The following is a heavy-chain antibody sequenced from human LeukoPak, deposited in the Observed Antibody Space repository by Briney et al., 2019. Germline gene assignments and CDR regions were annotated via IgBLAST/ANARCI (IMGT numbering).Heavy chain of an antibody. V-gene: IGHV4-59*08. J-gene: IGHJ4*02. CDR2: VSYSGTT. D-gene: IGHD3-9*01. Sequence: SETLSLTCTVSGCSFNRYYWSWIRQPPGKGLEWIGFVSYSGTTDYNPSLKSRVTISKDTSKSQLSLKLTSVTAADTAVYYCARHPSADPAYFFDYWGQGTLVTVSS. CDR3: ARHPSADPAYFFDY. CDR1: GCSFNRYY.